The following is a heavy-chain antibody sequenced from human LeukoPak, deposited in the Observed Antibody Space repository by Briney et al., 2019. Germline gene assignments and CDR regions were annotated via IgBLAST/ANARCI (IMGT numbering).Heavy chain of an antibody. V-gene: IGHV3-23*01. Sequence: GGSLRLSCAASGFTFNKYAMSWVRQAPGKGLEWVSAISGSGGSTYYADSVKGRFTISRDNSKNTLYLQMNSLRAADTAVYYCANNDMVVVPAAGYWGQGTLVTVSS. J-gene: IGHJ4*02. D-gene: IGHD2-2*01. CDR2: ISGSGGST. CDR1: GFTFNKYA. CDR3: ANNDMVVVPAAGY.